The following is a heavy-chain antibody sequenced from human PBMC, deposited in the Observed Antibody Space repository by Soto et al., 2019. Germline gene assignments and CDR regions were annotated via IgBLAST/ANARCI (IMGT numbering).Heavy chain of an antibody. CDR3: ARDRHYMAAAGIGWFDP. CDR1: GFTVSSNY. V-gene: IGHV3-53*01. CDR2: IYSGGST. Sequence: PGGSLRLSCAASGFTVSSNYMSWVRQAPGKGLEWVSVIYSGGSTYYADSVKGRFTISRDNSKNTLYLQMNSLRAEDTAVYYCARDRHYMAAAGIGWFDPWGQGTLVTVSS. J-gene: IGHJ5*02. D-gene: IGHD6-13*01.